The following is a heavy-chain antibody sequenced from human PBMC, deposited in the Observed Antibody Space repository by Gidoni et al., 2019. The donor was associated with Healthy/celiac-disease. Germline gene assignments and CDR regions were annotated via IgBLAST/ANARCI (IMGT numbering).Heavy chain of an antibody. CDR1: GGTFSSYA. Sequence: QVQLVQSGAAVKKPGSSVKVSCKASGGTFSSYAISWVRQAPGQGLEWMEGIIPIFGTANYAQKFQGRVTITADKSTSTAYMELSSLRSEDTAVYYCARSSTYDFWSGKRDYYYYGMDVWGQGTTVTVSS. V-gene: IGHV1-69*06. CDR2: IIPIFGTA. D-gene: IGHD3-3*01. CDR3: ARSSTYDFWSGKRDYYYYGMDV. J-gene: IGHJ6*02.